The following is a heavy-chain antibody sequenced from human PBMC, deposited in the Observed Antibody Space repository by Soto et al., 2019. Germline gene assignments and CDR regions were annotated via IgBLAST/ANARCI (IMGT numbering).Heavy chain of an antibody. CDR3: ASGLREAGIGNYYYGMDV. CDR2: SMPIFGAP. J-gene: IGHJ6*02. D-gene: IGHD6-19*01. CDR1: GGTFSDYA. Sequence: QVQLVQSGAEVKKPGSSVKVSCKASGGTFSDYAFSWVRQAPGQGLEWLGGSMPIFGAPDYAQKFQGRCTITAERTTSTAYMGRKSLRSEYTAVYYCASGLREAGIGNYYYGMDVWGQGTTVTVSS. V-gene: IGHV1-69*12.